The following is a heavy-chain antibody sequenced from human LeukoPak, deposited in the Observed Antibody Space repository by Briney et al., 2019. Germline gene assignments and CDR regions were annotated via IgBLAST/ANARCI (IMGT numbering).Heavy chain of an antibody. D-gene: IGHD3-16*01. J-gene: IGHJ5*02. CDR1: GGSVTSGTYH. Sequence: SETLSLTCSVSGGSVTSGTYHWGWIRQPPGKGLEWIGSVYFDGGTHYKPSLQSRVTISVDTFKNQFSLRLSSVTAADTALYYCARDHYYDGRGRFDPWGQGTLVTVSS. CDR3: ARDHYYDGRGRFDP. CDR2: VYFDGGT. V-gene: IGHV4-39*07.